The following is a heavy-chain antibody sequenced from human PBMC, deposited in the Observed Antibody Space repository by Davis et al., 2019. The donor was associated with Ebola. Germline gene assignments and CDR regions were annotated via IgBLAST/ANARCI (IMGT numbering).Heavy chain of an antibody. CDR3: ARVSGIAARPVWFDY. V-gene: IGHV4-31*03. J-gene: IGHJ4*02. D-gene: IGHD6-6*01. Sequence: PSETLSLTCTVSGGSISSGGYYWSWIRQHPGKGLEWIGYIYYSGSTYYNPSLKRRVTISVDTSKNQFSLKLSSVTAADTAVYYCARVSGIAARPVWFDYWGQGTLVTVSS. CDR2: IYYSGST. CDR1: GGSISSGGYY.